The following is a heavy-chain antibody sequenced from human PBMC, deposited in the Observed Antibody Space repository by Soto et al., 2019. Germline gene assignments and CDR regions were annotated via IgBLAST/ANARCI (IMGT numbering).Heavy chain of an antibody. CDR2: IIPIFGTA. CDR1: GSTFAGNA. CDR3: ARGLRYDFWSGYFGYYYGMAV. D-gene: IGHD3-3*01. V-gene: IGHV1-69*06. Sequence: AAGKASSKAWGSTFAGNAINWGRQAPGQGLEWMGGIIPIFGTANYAQKFQGRVTITADKSTSTAFMELSSLRSEDTAVYYCARGLRYDFWSGYFGYYYGMAVWGQGTTVPVSS. J-gene: IGHJ6*02.